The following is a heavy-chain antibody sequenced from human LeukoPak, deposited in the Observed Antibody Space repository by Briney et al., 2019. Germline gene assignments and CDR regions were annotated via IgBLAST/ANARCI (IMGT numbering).Heavy chain of an antibody. CDR1: GGSISSGDYY. Sequence: SETLSLTCTVSGGSISSGDYYWSWIRQPPGKSLEWIGYIYYSGSTYYNPSLKSRVTISVDTSKNQFSLKLSSVTAADTAVYYCARANYDYYYMDVWGKGTTVTVSS. V-gene: IGHV4-30-4*08. CDR3: ARANYDYYYMDV. CDR2: IYYSGST. J-gene: IGHJ6*03.